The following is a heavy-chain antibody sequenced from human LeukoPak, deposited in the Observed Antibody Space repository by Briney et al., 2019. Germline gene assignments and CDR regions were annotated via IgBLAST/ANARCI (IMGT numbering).Heavy chain of an antibody. V-gene: IGHV3-30*18. CDR2: ISYDGSNK. CDR3: AKGGSSWVFDY. CDR1: GFTFSSYG. J-gene: IGHJ4*02. D-gene: IGHD6-13*01. Sequence: PGRSLRLSCAASGFTFSSYGMHWVRQAPGKGLEWVAVISYDGSNKYYADSVKGRFTISRDSSKNTLYLQMNSLRAEDTAVYYCAKGGSSWVFDYWGQGTLVTVSS.